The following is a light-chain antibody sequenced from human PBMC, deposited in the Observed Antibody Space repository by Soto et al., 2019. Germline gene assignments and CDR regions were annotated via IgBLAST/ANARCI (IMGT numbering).Light chain of an antibody. V-gene: IGKV1-27*01. CDR2: AAS. Sequence: DIQMTQSPSSLSASVGDRVTITCRASQAISNYLAWYQQKPGKVPTLLISAASTLQSGVPSRFSGSGSGTDFTLTISSLQPEHVATYYCQKFNAVPTFGGGTKVEI. J-gene: IGKJ4*01. CDR3: QKFNAVPT. CDR1: QAISNY.